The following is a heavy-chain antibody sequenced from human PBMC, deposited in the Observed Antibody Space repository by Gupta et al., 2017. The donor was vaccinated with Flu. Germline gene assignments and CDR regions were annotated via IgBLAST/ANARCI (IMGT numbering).Heavy chain of an antibody. Sequence: QLHLPESVTRLVKPSETLSLSCTVSGGSLGSTRYYWGLLRQSPGTGLEWIGTIYYSGNTYYNPAVKVRVTFSVDTDKTKLSLKLNFVTVTDTAIYYCARSIEESIFDMVIMSYFDSWGQGALVTVSS. CDR3: ARSIEESIFDMVIMSYFDS. V-gene: IGHV4-39*01. J-gene: IGHJ4*02. CDR2: IYYSGNT. D-gene: IGHD3-3*01. CDR1: GGSLGSTRYY.